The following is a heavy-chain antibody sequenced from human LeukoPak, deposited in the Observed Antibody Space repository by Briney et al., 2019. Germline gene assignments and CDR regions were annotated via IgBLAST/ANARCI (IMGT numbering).Heavy chain of an antibody. CDR3: ARDSSGSYNWFDP. CDR2: ISYDGSNE. D-gene: IGHD6-19*01. V-gene: IGHV3-30*04. J-gene: IGHJ5*02. CDR1: GFSFSSYA. Sequence: GRSLRLSCAASGFSFSSYAMHWVRQAPGKGLEWVAVISYDGSNEYYPDSVKARFTISRNNSKNTLYLQMNSLRAEDTAVYYCARDSSGSYNWFDPWGQGTLVTVSS.